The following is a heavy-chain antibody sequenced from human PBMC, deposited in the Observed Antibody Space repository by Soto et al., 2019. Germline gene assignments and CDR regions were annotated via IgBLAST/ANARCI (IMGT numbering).Heavy chain of an antibody. V-gene: IGHV4-59*01. J-gene: IGHJ1*01. CDR2: IYYSGST. Sequence: SETLSLTCTVSGGSISSYYWSWIRQPPGKGLEWIGYIYYSGSTNYNPSLKSRVTISVDTSKNQFSLKLSSVTAADTAVYYCARDQGDILTVGYFQHWGQGTLVTVSS. CDR1: GGSISSYY. CDR3: ARDQGDILTVGYFQH. D-gene: IGHD3-9*01.